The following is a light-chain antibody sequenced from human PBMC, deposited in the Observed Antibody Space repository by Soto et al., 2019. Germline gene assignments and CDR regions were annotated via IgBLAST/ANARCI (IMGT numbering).Light chain of an antibody. CDR2: SND. Sequence: QSVLTQPPSASGTPGQGVTISCSGSSSNIGTNTVNWYKQLPGTAPKLLIYSNDLRPSGVPDRFSGSKSGTSASLAISGPQPEDEADYYCEAWDDSRYGPVFGGGTKLTVL. CDR3: EAWDDSRYGPV. V-gene: IGLV1-44*01. J-gene: IGLJ2*01. CDR1: SSNIGTNT.